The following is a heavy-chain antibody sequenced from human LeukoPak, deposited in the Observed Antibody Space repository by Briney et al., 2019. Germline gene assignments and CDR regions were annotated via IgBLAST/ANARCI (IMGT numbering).Heavy chain of an antibody. J-gene: IGHJ4*02. CDR3: ARDGGGYDLEY. D-gene: IGHD5-12*01. V-gene: IGHV4-34*09. CDR2: INHSGST. CDR1: GGSFSGYY. Sequence: SETLSLTCAVYGGSFSGYYWSWIRQPPGKGLEWIGEINHSGSTNYNPSLKSRLTITVDTSKSQFSLNLRSVTAADTAVYYCARDGGGYDLEYWGRGTLVTVSS.